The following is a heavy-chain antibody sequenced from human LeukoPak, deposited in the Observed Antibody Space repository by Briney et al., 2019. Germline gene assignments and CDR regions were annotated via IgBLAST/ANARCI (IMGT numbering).Heavy chain of an antibody. CDR1: GFTFSSYG. D-gene: IGHD3-22*01. Sequence: PGGSLRLSCAASGFTFSSYGMHWARQAPGKGLEWVAVISEDGSKKYYVGSVKGRFTISRDNSKNTLYLQMNSLRAEDAAVYYCAKDLWSTDSSGYYPSYSYYYMDVWGKGTTVTVSS. CDR3: AKDLWSTDSSGYYPSYSYYYMDV. V-gene: IGHV3-30*18. J-gene: IGHJ6*03. CDR2: ISEDGSKK.